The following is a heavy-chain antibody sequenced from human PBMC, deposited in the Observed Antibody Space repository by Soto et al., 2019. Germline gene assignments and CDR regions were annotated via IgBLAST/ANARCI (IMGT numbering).Heavy chain of an antibody. Sequence: QVQLVQSGAEGKKPGASVKVSCKASGYTFTSYAMHWVRQAPGQRHEWMGWINAGNGNTKYSQKFQGRVTINKYTSASTSYMELSSMRSEDMAGDYSAGGPLRNWCDYWGQRTLVTVSS. CDR2: INAGNGNT. V-gene: IGHV1-3*01. CDR1: GYTFTSYA. D-gene: IGHD5-12*01. CDR3: AGGPLRNWCDY. J-gene: IGHJ5*01.